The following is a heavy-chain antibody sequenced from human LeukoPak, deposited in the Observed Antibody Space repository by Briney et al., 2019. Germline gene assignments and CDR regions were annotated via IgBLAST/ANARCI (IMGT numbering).Heavy chain of an antibody. Sequence: PGGSLRLSCAASGFTFSSYWMSWVRQAPGKGLEWVANIKQDGSEKYYVDSVKGRFTISRDNSKNTLYLQMNSLRAEDTAVYYCARVGGFLEWLFDAFDMWVQGTMVTVSS. D-gene: IGHD3-3*01. V-gene: IGHV3-7*01. CDR1: GFTFSSYW. CDR3: ARVGGFLEWLFDAFDM. J-gene: IGHJ3*02. CDR2: IKQDGSEK.